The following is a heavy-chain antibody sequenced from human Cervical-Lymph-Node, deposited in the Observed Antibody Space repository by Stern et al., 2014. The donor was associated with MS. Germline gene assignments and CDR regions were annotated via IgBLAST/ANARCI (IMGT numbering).Heavy chain of an antibody. V-gene: IGHV4-30-4*01. CDR2: IYYSGST. D-gene: IGHD3-22*01. CDR3: ARGARDSSGYYLAY. CDR1: GGSISSGDYY. Sequence: VQLLESGPGLVKPSQTLSLTCTVSGGSISSGDYYWSWIRQPPGKGLEWIGYIYYSGSTYYNPSLKSRITISVDASKNQFSLKLSSVTAADTAVYYCARGARDSSGYYLAYWGQGTLVTVSS. J-gene: IGHJ4*02.